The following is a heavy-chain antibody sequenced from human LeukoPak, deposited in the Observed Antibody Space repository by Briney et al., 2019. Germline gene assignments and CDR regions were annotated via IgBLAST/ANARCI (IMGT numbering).Heavy chain of an antibody. V-gene: IGHV3-23*01. Sequence: GGSLRLSCADSGFMFSSYAMTWVRQAPGKGLEWVSAIGGSGAGTYYADSVKGLFTISRDNSRNTLYLQMNSLRVEDTAVYYCAKNGGDSYGTGHFDYWGQGTLVTVSS. CDR3: AKNGGDSYGTGHFDY. CDR1: GFMFSSYA. D-gene: IGHD5-18*01. CDR2: IGGSGAGT. J-gene: IGHJ4*02.